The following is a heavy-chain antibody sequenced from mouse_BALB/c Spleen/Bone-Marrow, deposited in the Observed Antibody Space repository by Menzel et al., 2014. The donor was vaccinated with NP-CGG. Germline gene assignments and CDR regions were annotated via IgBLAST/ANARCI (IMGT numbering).Heavy chain of an antibody. V-gene: IGHV4-1*02. CDR2: INPDSSTI. CDR3: ARLNYYGNLFV. Sequence: EANLMDSGGGLVHPGGSLKLSCAASEFDFSRYWMSWVRQAPGKGLEWIGEINPDSSTINYTPSLKDKVIISRDNDKNTLYLQMSKVRSEDTVLYYCARLNYYGNLFVWGAGTTVTISS. D-gene: IGHD1-1*01. J-gene: IGHJ1*01. CDR1: EFDFSRYW.